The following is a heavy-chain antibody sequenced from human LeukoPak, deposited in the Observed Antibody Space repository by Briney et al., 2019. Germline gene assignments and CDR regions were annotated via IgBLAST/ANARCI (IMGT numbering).Heavy chain of an antibody. CDR3: ARDFSYYDFWSGYYGYFDY. CDR1: GYSFTSYW. CDR2: ISSSGSTI. V-gene: IGHV3-11*04. D-gene: IGHD3-3*01. Sequence: GESLKISCKGCGYSFTSYWIGWVRQAPGKGLEWVSYISSSGSTIYYADSVKGRFTISRDNAKNSLYLQMNSLRAEDTAVYYCARDFSYYDFWSGYYGYFDYWGQGTLVTVSS. J-gene: IGHJ4*02.